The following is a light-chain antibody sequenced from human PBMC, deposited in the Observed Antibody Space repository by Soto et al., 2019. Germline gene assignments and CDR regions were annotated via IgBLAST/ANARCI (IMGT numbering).Light chain of an antibody. CDR1: QGIRNY. CDR2: LAS. J-gene: IGKJ4*01. Sequence: IQLTQSPSSLSASVGDRVTITCRASQGIRNYLAWYQQKPGKAPNLLIYLASTLQGGVPSRFSGSGSGTDFSLTISSLQPEDVATYYGQYLNCFPLTFGGGTKVELK. V-gene: IGKV1-9*01. CDR3: QYLNCFPLT.